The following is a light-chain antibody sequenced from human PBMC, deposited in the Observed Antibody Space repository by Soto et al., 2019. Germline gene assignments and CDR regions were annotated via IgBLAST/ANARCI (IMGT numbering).Light chain of an antibody. CDR3: QQYGTSPRT. CDR1: QSVRSSY. V-gene: IGKV3-20*01. CDR2: GVS. Sequence: EIVLTQSPGTLSLSPGERATLSCRASQSVRSSYLAWYQQKLGQAPRLLIYGVSNRATGIPDRFSRSGSGTDFTLTISRLESEDFAVYYCQQYGTSPRTFGQGTKVEIK. J-gene: IGKJ1*01.